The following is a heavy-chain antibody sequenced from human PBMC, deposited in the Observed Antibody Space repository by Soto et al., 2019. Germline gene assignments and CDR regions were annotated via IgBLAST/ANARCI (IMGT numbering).Heavy chain of an antibody. Sequence: SVKVSCKASGGTFSSYAISWVRQAPGQGLEWMGGIIPIFGTANYAQKFQGRVTITADESTSTAYMELSSLRSEDTAVYYCAREEGVVGSSYFDYWGQGTLVPVSS. CDR1: GGTFSSYA. J-gene: IGHJ4*02. V-gene: IGHV1-69*13. D-gene: IGHD2-21*01. CDR2: IIPIFGTA. CDR3: AREEGVVGSSYFDY.